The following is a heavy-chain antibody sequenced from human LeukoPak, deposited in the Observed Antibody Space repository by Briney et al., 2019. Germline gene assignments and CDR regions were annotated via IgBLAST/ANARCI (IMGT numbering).Heavy chain of an antibody. J-gene: IGHJ3*02. V-gene: IGHV1-2*02. CDR3: ASGSVTTTHAFDI. CDR2: INPNSGGT. D-gene: IGHD5-12*01. Sequence: ASAKVSCKASGYTFTGYYMHWVRQAPGQGLEWMGWINPNSGGTNYAQKFQGRVTMTRDTSISTAYMELSRLRSDDTAVYYCASGSVTTTHAFDIWGQGTMVTVSS. CDR1: GYTFTGYY.